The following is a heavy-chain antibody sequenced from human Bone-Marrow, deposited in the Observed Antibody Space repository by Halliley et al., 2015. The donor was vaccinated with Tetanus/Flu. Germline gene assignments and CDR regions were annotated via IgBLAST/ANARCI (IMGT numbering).Heavy chain of an antibody. CDR2: IDQDGSEK. Sequence: SLRLSCVASGFTFSDYWMSWVRQAPGKGLEWVANIDQDGSEKYYVDSVKGRFIIFRDNAKNSLYLQMNSLRAEDTAVYYCARDGEYKYYSRSLDRWGQGTLVTVSS. CDR3: ARDGEYKYYSRSLDR. D-gene: IGHD3-22*01. CDR1: GFTFSDYW. J-gene: IGHJ5*02. V-gene: IGHV3-7*03.